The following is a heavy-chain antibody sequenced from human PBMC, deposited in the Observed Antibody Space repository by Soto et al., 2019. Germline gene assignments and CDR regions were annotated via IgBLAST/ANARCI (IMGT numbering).Heavy chain of an antibody. J-gene: IGHJ6*02. D-gene: IGHD3-3*01. V-gene: IGHV3-30-3*01. CDR1: GFPFSSYA. Sequence: GGSLRLSCAASGFPFSSYAMHWVRQAPGKGLEWVAVISYDGSNKYYADSVKGRFTISRDNSKNTLYLQMNSLRAEDTAVYYCAREMADVVIIVSYGMDVWGQGTTVTVSS. CDR3: AREMADVVIIVSYGMDV. CDR2: ISYDGSNK.